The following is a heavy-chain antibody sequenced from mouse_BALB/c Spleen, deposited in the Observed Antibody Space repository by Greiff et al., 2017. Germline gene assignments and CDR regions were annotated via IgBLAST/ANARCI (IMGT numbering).Heavy chain of an antibody. CDR2: ISDGGSYT. J-gene: IGHJ2*01. CDR3: ARDGGYDYDGDY. D-gene: IGHD2-4*01. Sequence: EVHLVESGGGLVKPGGSLKLSCAASGFTFSDYYMYWVRQTPEKRLEWVATISDGGSYTYYPDSVKGRFTISRDNAKNNLYLQMSSLKSEDTAMYYCARDGGYDYDGDYWGQGTTLTVSS. CDR1: GFTFSDYY. V-gene: IGHV5-4*02.